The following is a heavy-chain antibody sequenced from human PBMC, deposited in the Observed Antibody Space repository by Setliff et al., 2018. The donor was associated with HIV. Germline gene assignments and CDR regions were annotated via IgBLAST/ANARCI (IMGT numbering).Heavy chain of an antibody. CDR2: ISHSGTT. D-gene: IGHD4-17*01. CDR1: GYSISSGSY. J-gene: IGHJ4*02. V-gene: IGHV4-38-2*01. Sequence: PSETLSLTCAVSGYSISSGSYWAWIRQPPGKGLEWIGSISHSGTTYYNPSLKSRITISVDTSKNQFSLKLSSVTAADTAVYYCARVRQVSDYGDYDYYFDYWGQGALVTVSS. CDR3: ARVRQVSDYGDYDYYFDY.